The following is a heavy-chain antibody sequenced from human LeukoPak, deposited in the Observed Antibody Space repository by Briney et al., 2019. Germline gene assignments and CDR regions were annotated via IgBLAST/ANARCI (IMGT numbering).Heavy chain of an antibody. D-gene: IGHD2-21*01. CDR1: GFTFSSYG. Sequence: PGGSLRLSCAASGFTFSSYGMHWVRQAPGKGLEWVAVISYDGSNKYYADSVKGRFTISRDNSKNTLYLQMNSLRAEDTAVYYCARAEGDPDAFDIWGQGTMVTVSS. CDR3: ARAEGDPDAFDI. V-gene: IGHV3-30*03. J-gene: IGHJ3*02. CDR2: ISYDGSNK.